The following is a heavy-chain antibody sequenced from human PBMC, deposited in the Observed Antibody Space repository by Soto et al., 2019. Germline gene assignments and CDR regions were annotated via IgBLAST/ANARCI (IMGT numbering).Heavy chain of an antibody. V-gene: IGHV1-2*02. Sequence: ASVKVSCKASGYTFTGYYMHWVRQAPGQGLEWMGWINPNSGGTNYAQKFQGRVTMTRDTSISTAYMELSRLRSDDTAVYYCARGLNYGDYVNFDCWGQGTLVTVSS. CDR2: INPNSGGT. D-gene: IGHD4-17*01. CDR3: ARGLNYGDYVNFDC. J-gene: IGHJ4*02. CDR1: GYTFTGYY.